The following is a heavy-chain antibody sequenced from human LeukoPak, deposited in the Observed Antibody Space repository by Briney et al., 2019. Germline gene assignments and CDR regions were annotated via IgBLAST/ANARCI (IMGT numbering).Heavy chain of an antibody. D-gene: IGHD3-10*01. V-gene: IGHV4-39*07. CDR2: IYYSGST. CDR3: ARAWLGYFQH. Sequence: SETLSLTCTVSGGSISSSSYYWGWIRQPPGKGLEWTGSIYYSGSTYYNPSLKSRVTISVDTSKNQFSLKLSSVTAADTAVYYCARAWLGYFQHWGQGTLVTVSS. CDR1: GGSISSSSYY. J-gene: IGHJ1*01.